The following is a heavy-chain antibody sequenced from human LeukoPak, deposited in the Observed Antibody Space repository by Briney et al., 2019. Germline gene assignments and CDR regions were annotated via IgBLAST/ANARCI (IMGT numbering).Heavy chain of an antibody. V-gene: IGHV3-21*01. D-gene: IGHD3-22*01. CDR3: ARGVYYYDSSGYLTFDY. J-gene: IGHJ4*02. CDR1: GFTLSSYS. CDR2: ISSSSSYI. Sequence: GGSLRFSCAASGFTLSSYSMNWVRQAPGKGLEWVSSISSSSSYIYYAGSVKGRFTISRDNAKNSLYLQMDSLRAEDTAVYYCARGVYYYDSSGYLTFDYWGQGTLVTVSS.